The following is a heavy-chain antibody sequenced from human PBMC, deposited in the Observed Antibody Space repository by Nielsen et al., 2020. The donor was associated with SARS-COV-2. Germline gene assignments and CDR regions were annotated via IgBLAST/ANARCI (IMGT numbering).Heavy chain of an antibody. Sequence: WIRQPPGKGLEWIGEINHSGSTNYNPSLKSRVTISVDTSKNQFSLKLSSVTAADTAVYYCARVNYPGDYSNYESTPTGFDYWGQGTLVTVSS. V-gene: IGHV4-34*01. CDR3: ARVNYPGDYSNYESTPTGFDY. J-gene: IGHJ4*02. D-gene: IGHD4-11*01. CDR2: INHSGST.